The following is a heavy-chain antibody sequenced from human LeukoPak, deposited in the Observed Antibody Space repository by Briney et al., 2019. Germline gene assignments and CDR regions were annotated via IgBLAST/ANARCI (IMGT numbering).Heavy chain of an antibody. D-gene: IGHD5-18*01. Sequence: SETLSLTCAVYGGSFSGYYCSWIRRPPGKGLEWIGEINHSGSTNYNPSLKSRVTISVDTSKNQFSLKLSSVTAADTAVYFCARVGYSYVINDWSRTGLGAYPTKYYYHMDVWGKGTTVTVSS. J-gene: IGHJ6*03. CDR2: INHSGST. CDR3: ARVGYSYVINDWSRTGLGAYPTKYYYHMDV. CDR1: GGSFSGYY. V-gene: IGHV4-34*01.